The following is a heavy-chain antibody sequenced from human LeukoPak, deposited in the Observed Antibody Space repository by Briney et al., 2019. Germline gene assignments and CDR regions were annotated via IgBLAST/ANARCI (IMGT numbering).Heavy chain of an antibody. Sequence: ASVKVSCKASGYTFTSYGISWVRQAPGQGLEWMGWISAYNGNTNYAQKLQGRVTMTTDTSTSTAYMELRSLRSDDTAVYYCATARFLEWLSPSKNWFDPWGQGTLVTVSS. J-gene: IGHJ5*02. D-gene: IGHD3-3*01. CDR1: GYTFTSYG. CDR3: ATARFLEWLSPSKNWFDP. CDR2: ISAYNGNT. V-gene: IGHV1-18*01.